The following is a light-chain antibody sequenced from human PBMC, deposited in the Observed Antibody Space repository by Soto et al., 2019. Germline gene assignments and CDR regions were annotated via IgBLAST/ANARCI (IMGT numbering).Light chain of an antibody. CDR1: QSVSTN. CDR3: QQYNKWRT. CDR2: GAS. Sequence: EIVMTQSPATLSASPGERATLSCRASQSVSTNLAWYRQKPGQAPRLLIHGASTRATGIPARISGSGSGTDFTLTITSLQSEDFAVYYCQQYNKWRTFGQGTRLEIK. V-gene: IGKV3-15*01. J-gene: IGKJ5*01.